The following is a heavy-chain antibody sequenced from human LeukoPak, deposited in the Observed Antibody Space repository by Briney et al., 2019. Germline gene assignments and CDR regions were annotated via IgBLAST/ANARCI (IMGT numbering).Heavy chain of an antibody. V-gene: IGHV1-69*13. J-gene: IGHJ4*02. CDR1: GGTFSSYA. D-gene: IGHD3-3*01. Sequence: SVKVSCKASGGTFSSYAISWVRQAPGQGLEWMGGIVPIFGTANYAQKFQGRVTITADESTSTAYMELSSLRSEDTAVYYCARNYDFWSGYYLDYWGQGTLVTVSS. CDR3: ARNYDFWSGYYLDY. CDR2: IVPIFGTA.